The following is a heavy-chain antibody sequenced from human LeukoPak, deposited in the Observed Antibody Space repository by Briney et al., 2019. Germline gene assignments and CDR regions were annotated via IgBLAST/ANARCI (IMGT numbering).Heavy chain of an antibody. V-gene: IGHV4-61*01. J-gene: IGHJ4*02. CDR2: IYYGGST. D-gene: IGHD5-18*01. CDR1: GGSISSSSYY. Sequence: SETLSLTCTVSGGSISSSSYYWSWIRQPPGKGLEWIGHIYYGGSTNYNPSLKSRVTISIDTSKNQFSLRLSSVTAADTAVYYCARGAAGYSYGWGQGTLVTVSS. CDR3: ARGAAGYSYG.